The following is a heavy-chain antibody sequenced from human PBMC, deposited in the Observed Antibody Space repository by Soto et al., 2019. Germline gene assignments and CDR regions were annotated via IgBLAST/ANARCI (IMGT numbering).Heavy chain of an antibody. CDR3: ARGLTGTTLAYGMDV. J-gene: IGHJ6*02. CDR1: GGTFSIYA. Sequence: SVKVYCKAAGGTFSIYAISWGRQAPGQGLEWMGGFIPIFGTADYAQKFQGRVTITADESTSTAYMELSSLRSEDTAVYYCARGLTGTTLAYGMDVWGQGTTVTVSS. V-gene: IGHV1-69*13. CDR2: FIPIFGTA. D-gene: IGHD1-7*01.